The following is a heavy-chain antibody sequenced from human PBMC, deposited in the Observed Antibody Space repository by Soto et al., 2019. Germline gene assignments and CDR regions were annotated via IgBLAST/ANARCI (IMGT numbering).Heavy chain of an antibody. V-gene: IGHV3-7*01. CDR1: GFTFSSYW. D-gene: IGHD6-6*01. Sequence: GGSLRLSCAASGFTFSSYWMSWVRQAPGKGLEWVANIKQDGSEKYYVDSVKGRFTISRDNAKNSLYLQMNSLRAEDTAVYYCARGDLYSSSSGGVDYWGQGTLVTVSS. CDR3: ARGDLYSSSSGGVDY. CDR2: IKQDGSEK. J-gene: IGHJ4*02.